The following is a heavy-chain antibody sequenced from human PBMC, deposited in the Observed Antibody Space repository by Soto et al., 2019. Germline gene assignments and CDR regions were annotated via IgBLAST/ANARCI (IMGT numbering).Heavy chain of an antibody. D-gene: IGHD2-2*01. CDR2: IDPSDSYT. J-gene: IGHJ6*02. Sequence: GESLKISFKGSGYSFTSYWISLVRQIPGKGLEWMGRIDPSDSYTNYSPSFQGHVTISADKSISTAYLQWSSLKASDTAMYYCARVVPAASPYYYGMDVWGQGTTVTVSS. V-gene: IGHV5-10-1*01. CDR1: GYSFTSYW. CDR3: ARVVPAASPYYYGMDV.